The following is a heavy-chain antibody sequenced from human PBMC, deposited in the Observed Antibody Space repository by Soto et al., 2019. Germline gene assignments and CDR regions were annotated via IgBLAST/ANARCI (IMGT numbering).Heavy chain of an antibody. CDR3: ARGSYYYDSSGYYEEGFDY. CDR2: IYSSGST. Sequence: QVQLQESGPGLVKPSQTLSLTCTVSGGSINSGGYYWSWIRQPPGKGLEWIGYIYSSGSTYYTPSLKSRVTISVDTSKNQFSLNLSSVTAADTAVYSCARGSYYYDSSGYYEEGFDYWGQGTLVTVSS. J-gene: IGHJ4*02. CDR1: GGSINSGGYY. D-gene: IGHD3-22*01. V-gene: IGHV4-30-4*01.